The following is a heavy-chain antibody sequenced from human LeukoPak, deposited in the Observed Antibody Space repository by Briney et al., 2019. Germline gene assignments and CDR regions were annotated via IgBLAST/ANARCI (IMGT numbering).Heavy chain of an antibody. CDR3: ARGGSGMDV. V-gene: IGHV3-7*01. CDR2: IQQDESEK. Sequence: GRSLRLSCVASGFTFSSYWMSWVRQAPGKGLEWVANIQQDESEKKYVDSVKCRFIISRDNAKNSLYLQMNSLRAEDTGVYYCARGGSGMDVWGQGTTVIVSS. D-gene: IGHD1-26*01. CDR1: GFTFSSYW. J-gene: IGHJ6*02.